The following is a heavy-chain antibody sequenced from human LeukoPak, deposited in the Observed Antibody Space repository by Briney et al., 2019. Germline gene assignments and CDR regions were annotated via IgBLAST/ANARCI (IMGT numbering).Heavy chain of an antibody. CDR1: GFTFSTYA. J-gene: IGHJ1*01. D-gene: IGHD3-22*01. Sequence: PGGSLRLSCAASGFTFSTYAMSWVRQAPGKGLEWVSGITGSGGSTYYADSVKGRFTISRDNSKNTLFQQMNSLSAEDTAVYYCAKGFSTHYEYWGQGTLVTVSS. CDR3: AKGFSTHYEY. CDR2: ITGSGGST. V-gene: IGHV3-23*01.